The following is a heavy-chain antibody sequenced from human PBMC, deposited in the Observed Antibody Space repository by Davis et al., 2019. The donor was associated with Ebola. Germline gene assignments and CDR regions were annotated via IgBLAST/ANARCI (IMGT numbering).Heavy chain of an antibody. Sequence: ASVKVSCKASGYTFTSYGISWVRQAPGQGLEWMGWISAYNGNTNYAQKLQGRVTVTADRSTSTAYMELRSLRSEDTATYYCAVSDTSGWYGILQHWGQGTLVTVSS. CDR1: GYTFTSYG. CDR3: AVSDTSGWYGILQH. J-gene: IGHJ1*01. CDR2: ISAYNGNT. V-gene: IGHV1-18*04. D-gene: IGHD6-19*01.